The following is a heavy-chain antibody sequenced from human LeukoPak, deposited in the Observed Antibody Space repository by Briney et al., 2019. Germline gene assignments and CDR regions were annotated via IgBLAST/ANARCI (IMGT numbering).Heavy chain of an antibody. CDR2: INHSGST. D-gene: IGHD1-26*01. V-gene: IGHV4-34*01. Sequence: SETLSLTCAVYGGSFSGYYWSWIRQPPGKGLEWIGEINHSGSTNYNPSLKSRVTISVDKSKNQFSLKLSSVTAADTAVYYCAREVGRGLFDYWGQGTLVTVSS. CDR1: GGSFSGYY. J-gene: IGHJ4*02. CDR3: AREVGRGLFDY.